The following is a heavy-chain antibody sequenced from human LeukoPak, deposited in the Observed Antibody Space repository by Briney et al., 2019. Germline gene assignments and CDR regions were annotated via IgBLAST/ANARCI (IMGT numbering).Heavy chain of an antibody. CDR3: ARSPTYYYDSSGYYGY. Sequence: TGGSLRLSCTASGFIFSNYEMNWVRQAPGKGLEWVSYISSSGSTIYYADSVKGRFTISRDNAKNSLYLQMNSLRAEDTAVYYCARSPTYYYDSSGYYGYWGQGTPVTVSS. J-gene: IGHJ4*02. CDR2: ISSSGSTI. V-gene: IGHV3-48*03. D-gene: IGHD3-22*01. CDR1: GFIFSNYE.